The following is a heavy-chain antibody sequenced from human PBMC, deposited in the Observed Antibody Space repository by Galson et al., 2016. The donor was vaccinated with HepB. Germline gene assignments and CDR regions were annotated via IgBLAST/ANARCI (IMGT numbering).Heavy chain of an antibody. D-gene: IGHD4-11*01. CDR2: INPRGGST. CDR1: GYRFTSYY. CDR3: ARETADYRFDY. J-gene: IGHJ4*02. Sequence: SVKVSCKASGYRFTSYYIHWVRQAPGQGLEWMGMINPRGGSTTYAQKFQGRVIMTRDTSRNTVYMELSSLRSEDTAVYYCARETADYRFDYWGQGTLVTVSS. V-gene: IGHV1-46*01.